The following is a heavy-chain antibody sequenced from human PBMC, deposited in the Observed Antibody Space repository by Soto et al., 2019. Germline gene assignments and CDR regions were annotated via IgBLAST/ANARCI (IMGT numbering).Heavy chain of an antibody. D-gene: IGHD6-19*01. J-gene: IGHJ4*02. V-gene: IGHV4-39*01. Sequence: SETLSLTCTVSGGSISGSDYYWAWIRQPPGKGLEWIGTIYYTGSTYYNPSLKSRVTLSVDTSKNQFSLSLSSVSAADTAVYYCTDMRGQWLPRDWGQGTLVTVSS. CDR2: IYYTGST. CDR3: TDMRGQWLPRD. CDR1: GGSISGSDYY.